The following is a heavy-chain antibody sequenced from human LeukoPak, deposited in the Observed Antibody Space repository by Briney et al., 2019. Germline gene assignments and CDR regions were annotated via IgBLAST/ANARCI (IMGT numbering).Heavy chain of an antibody. V-gene: IGHV3-48*01. Sequence: GGSLRLSCAASGFTFSTYSMNWVRQAPGKGLEWVSHINSGSSRIYYADSVKGRFTISRDNAKNSLYLQMNSLRAEDTAVYYCARSYYDILTGYEYAVDYWGQGTLVTVSS. CDR2: INSGSSRI. CDR3: ARSYYDILTGYEYAVDY. J-gene: IGHJ4*02. D-gene: IGHD3-9*01. CDR1: GFTFSTYS.